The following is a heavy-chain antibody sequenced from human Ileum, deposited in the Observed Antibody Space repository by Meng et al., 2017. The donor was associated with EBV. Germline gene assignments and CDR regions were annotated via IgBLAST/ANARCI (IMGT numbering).Heavy chain of an antibody. V-gene: IGHV3-43*01. CDR2: VREGRP. Sequence: VELVGSGGVVVQRGESLRLSCVASGFTFDDYTMPWVRQAPGKGLEWVALVREGRPYYVDSVKGRFIISRDNSKNSVYLQMSSLRTEDTALYYCVKEKGTIYFNYWGQGTLVTVSS. CDR3: VKEKGTIYFNY. CDR1: GFTFDDYT. J-gene: IGHJ4*02.